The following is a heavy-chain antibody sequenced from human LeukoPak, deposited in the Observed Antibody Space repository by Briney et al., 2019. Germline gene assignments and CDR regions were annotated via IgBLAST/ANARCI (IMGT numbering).Heavy chain of an antibody. CDR1: GLTFTFSTSG. D-gene: IGHD1-7*01. CDR3: AREGRTIEIGEFDY. V-gene: IGHV3-30*02. CDR2: IQYDGSEK. J-gene: IGHJ4*02. Sequence: PGGSLRLSCAASGLTFTFSTSGIHWVRQAPGKGLEWVAFIQYDGSEKYYADSVKGRCTTSRDNSKNTVYLQMNSLTGEDTAIYYCAREGRTIEIGEFDYWGQGTLVTVSS.